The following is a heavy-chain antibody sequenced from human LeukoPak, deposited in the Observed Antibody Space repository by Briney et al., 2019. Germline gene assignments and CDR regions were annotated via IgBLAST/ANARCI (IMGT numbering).Heavy chain of an antibody. Sequence: ASVKVSRKASGYTFTSYGISWVRQAPGQGLEWMGWISAYNGNTNYAQKLQGRVTMTTDTSTSTAYMELRSLRSDDTAVYYCARDRHGRQWEVLRLADYWGQGTLVTVSS. CDR1: GYTFTSYG. CDR2: ISAYNGNT. CDR3: ARDRHGRQWEVLRLADY. D-gene: IGHD1-26*01. J-gene: IGHJ4*02. V-gene: IGHV1-18*01.